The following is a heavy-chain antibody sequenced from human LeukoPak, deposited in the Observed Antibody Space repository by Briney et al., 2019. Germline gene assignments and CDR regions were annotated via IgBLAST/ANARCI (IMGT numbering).Heavy chain of an antibody. J-gene: IGHJ4*02. Sequence: GGSLRLSCAASGFTFSSYSMNWVRQAPGKGLEWVSSISSSSSYIYYADSVKGRFTISRDNAKNSLYLQMNGLRAEDTAVYYCARDLSYPGAIDYWGQGTLVTVSS. D-gene: IGHD3-10*01. CDR1: GFTFSSYS. CDR2: ISSSSSYI. V-gene: IGHV3-21*01. CDR3: ARDLSYPGAIDY.